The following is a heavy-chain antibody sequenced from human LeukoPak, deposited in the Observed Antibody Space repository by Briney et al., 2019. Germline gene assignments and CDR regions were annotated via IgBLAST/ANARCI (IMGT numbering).Heavy chain of an antibody. J-gene: IGHJ3*02. V-gene: IGHV3-7*01. CDR2: IKQDGSVK. Sequence: GGSLRLSCVASGLTFSSYWMSWFRQAPGKGLEWVANIKQDGSVKQYVDSVKGRFSISRDNARNSLYLQMNSLRAEDTAVYYCAGGDASDTWGQGTMVTVSS. CDR3: AGGDASDT. CDR1: GLTFSSYW.